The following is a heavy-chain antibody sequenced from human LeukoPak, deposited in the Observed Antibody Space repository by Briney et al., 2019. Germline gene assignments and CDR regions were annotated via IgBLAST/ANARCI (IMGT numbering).Heavy chain of an antibody. Sequence: PSETLSLTCTVSGGSISSSSYYCGWIRQPPGKGLEWIGSIYYSGSTYYNPSLKSRVTISVDTSKNQFSLKLSSVTAADTAVYYCASWNYGSGTTRGGFDPWGQGTLVTVSS. CDR1: GGSISSSSYY. V-gene: IGHV4-39*07. D-gene: IGHD3-10*01. CDR2: IYYSGST. CDR3: ASWNYGSGTTRGGFDP. J-gene: IGHJ5*02.